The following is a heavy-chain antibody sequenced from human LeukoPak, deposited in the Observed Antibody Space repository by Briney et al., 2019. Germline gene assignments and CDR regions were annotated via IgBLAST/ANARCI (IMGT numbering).Heavy chain of an antibody. CDR1: GYTFTSYY. D-gene: IGHD3-22*01. V-gene: IGHV1-46*01. CDR2: INPSGASR. Sequence: ASVKVSCKASGYTFTSYYMHWLRQAPGHGLEWMGIINPSGASRSYAQRFQGRVTMTTDTSTSTVYMELSSLRAEDTAVYYCASDYDRCFDYWGQGTLVTVSS. J-gene: IGHJ4*02. CDR3: ASDYDRCFDY.